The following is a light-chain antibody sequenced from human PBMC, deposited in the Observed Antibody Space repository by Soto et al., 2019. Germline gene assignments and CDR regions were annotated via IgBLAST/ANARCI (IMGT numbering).Light chain of an antibody. V-gene: IGLV2-14*01. Sequence: ALTQPASVSGSPGQSITISCTGTSSDVGAYNYVSWFQQYPGKAPKLMIYDVSNRPSGVSNRFSGSKSGNTASLTISGLQAEDEADYYCCSYTSSSTYVSGTGTKVTV. J-gene: IGLJ1*01. CDR2: DVS. CDR1: SSDVGAYNY. CDR3: CSYTSSSTYV.